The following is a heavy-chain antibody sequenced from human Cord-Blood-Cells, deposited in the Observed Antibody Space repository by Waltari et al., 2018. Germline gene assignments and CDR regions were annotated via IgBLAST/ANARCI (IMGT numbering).Heavy chain of an antibody. CDR1: GYTFTSYG. D-gene: IGHD2-2*01. J-gene: IGHJ5*02. Sequence: QVQLVQSGAEVKKPGASVKVSCKASGYTFTSYGISWVRQAPGQGLEWMGWISAYNGNTNYAQKLQGRVTMTTDTSTSTAYMELRSLRSDDTAVYYCARAWRRYCSSTSCYNWFDPWGQGTLVTVSS. CDR2: ISAYNGNT. CDR3: ARAWRRYCSSTSCYNWFDP. V-gene: IGHV1-18*04.